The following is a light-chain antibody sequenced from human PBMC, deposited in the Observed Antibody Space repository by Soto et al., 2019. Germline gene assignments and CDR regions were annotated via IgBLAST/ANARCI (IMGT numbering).Light chain of an antibody. Sequence: QSVLTQPASVSGSPGQSLTISCTGTSNDIGNYNYVSWYQQHPGKAPKVMIYEVSNRPSGISNRFSGSKSGNTASLTISGLQAEDEADYYCTSYTTISTLYVFGSGTKVTVL. V-gene: IGLV2-14*01. CDR3: TSYTTISTLYV. CDR1: SNDIGNYNY. CDR2: EVS. J-gene: IGLJ1*01.